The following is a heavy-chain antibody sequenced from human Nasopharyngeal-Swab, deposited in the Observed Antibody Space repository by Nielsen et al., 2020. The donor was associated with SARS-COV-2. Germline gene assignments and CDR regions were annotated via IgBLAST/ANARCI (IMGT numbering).Heavy chain of an antibody. CDR2: IYPRYSDT. J-gene: IGHJ4*02. Sequence: GESLKISCKSSGYSFTCYWIAWVRQMPGKGLEWMGIIYPRYSDTRYSPSFQGQVTISADKSISTAYLEWSSLKASEPAMYYCARLHFASGPFDYWGQGTLVTVSS. CDR1: GYSFTCYW. V-gene: IGHV5-51*01. CDR3: ARLHFASGPFDY. D-gene: IGHD6-19*01.